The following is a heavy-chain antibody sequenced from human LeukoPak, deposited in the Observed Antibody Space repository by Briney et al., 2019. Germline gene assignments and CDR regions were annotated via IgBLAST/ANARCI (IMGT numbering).Heavy chain of an antibody. CDR2: IKIKTDGMTT. Sequence: GGSLRLSCVGSGFTFSNAWMSWVRQAPGKGLEWVGRIKIKTDGMTTDYAAPVRGRFTISRDDPQNTLYLQMNSLKIEDTAIYYCTRHSWFHPWGQGTLVTVSP. CDR1: GFTFSNAW. CDR3: TRHSWFHP. J-gene: IGHJ5*02. V-gene: IGHV3-15*01.